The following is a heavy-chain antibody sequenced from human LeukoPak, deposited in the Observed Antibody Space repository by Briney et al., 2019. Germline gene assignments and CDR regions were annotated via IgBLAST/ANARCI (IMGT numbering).Heavy chain of an antibody. J-gene: IGHJ4*02. CDR1: GYSSTSYC. D-gene: IGHD3-16*02. Sequence: AESLQISSNGSGYSSTSYCIGWVRHLPRKGREWMGIIYPGGSDTRYSQSFQGQGAISADKSISTAYLQWSSLKASDTAMYYCARRTFGGVIVYYFDYWGQGTLVTVSS. CDR2: IYPGGSDT. CDR3: ARRTFGGVIVYYFDY. V-gene: IGHV5-51*01.